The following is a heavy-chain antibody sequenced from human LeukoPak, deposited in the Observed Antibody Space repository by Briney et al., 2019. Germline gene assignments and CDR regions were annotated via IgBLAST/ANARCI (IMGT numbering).Heavy chain of an antibody. J-gene: IGHJ4*02. CDR1: GGSITSYY. Sequence: PSETLSLTCTVSGGSITSYYWTWIRQPPGKGLEWIGSIYYSGSTNYNPSLKSRVTISVDTSKNKFSLKLSSVTAADTALYYCARENGYRYAYWGQGSLVTVSS. CDR2: IYYSGST. CDR3: ARENGYRYAY. D-gene: IGHD5-18*01. V-gene: IGHV4-59*01.